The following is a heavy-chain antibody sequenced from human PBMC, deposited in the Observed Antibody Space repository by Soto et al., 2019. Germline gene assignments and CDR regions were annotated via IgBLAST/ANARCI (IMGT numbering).Heavy chain of an antibody. D-gene: IGHD3-10*01. V-gene: IGHV1-18*01. CDR2: INPYNGNT. Sequence: QVQLVQSGGEVKKPGASVRVSCEASGYRFTTFGISWVRQAPGQGLEWMAWINPYNGNTNYAQRVQDRVIVTADTPSNTAFMELTSLRFDDTAVYYCARSPRISRAGDVWGNGTTVTVSS. CDR1: GYRFTTFG. CDR3: ARSPRISRAGDV. J-gene: IGHJ6*04.